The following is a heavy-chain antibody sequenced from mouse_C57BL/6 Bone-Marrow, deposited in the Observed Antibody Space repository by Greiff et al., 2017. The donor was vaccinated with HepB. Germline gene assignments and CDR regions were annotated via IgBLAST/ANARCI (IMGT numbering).Heavy chain of an antibody. J-gene: IGHJ2*01. V-gene: IGHV1-22*01. Sequence: EVQLQQSGPELVKPGASVKMSCKASGYTFTDYNMHWVKQSHGKSLEWIGYINPNNGGTSYNQKFKGKATLTVNKSSSTAYMELRSLTSDDSAVYYCARRRLLLRYLSWGYWGQGTTLTVSS. D-gene: IGHD1-1*01. CDR1: GYTFTDYN. CDR3: ARRRLLLRYLSWGY. CDR2: INPNNGGT.